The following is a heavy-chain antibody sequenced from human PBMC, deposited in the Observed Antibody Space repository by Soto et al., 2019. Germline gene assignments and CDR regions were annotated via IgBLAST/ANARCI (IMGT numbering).Heavy chain of an antibody. CDR3: TRDLNYFDY. CDR2: IRSKAYGGTT. V-gene: IGHV3-49*03. Sequence: GGSLRLSCTASGFTFGEYAMSWFRQAPGKGLEWVGFIRSKAYGGTTDYAACVKGRFTIPRDDSKSIAYLQMNSLKTEDTAMYYCTRDLNYFDYWGQGTLVTVPS. CDR1: GFTFGEYA. J-gene: IGHJ4*02.